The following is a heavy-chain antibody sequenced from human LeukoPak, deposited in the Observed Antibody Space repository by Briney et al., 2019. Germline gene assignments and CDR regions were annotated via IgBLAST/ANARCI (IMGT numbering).Heavy chain of an antibody. D-gene: IGHD3-9*01. CDR2: INPSGGST. Sequence: ASVKVSCKASGSTFTDYYMHWVRQAPGQGLEWMGIINPSGGSTSYAQKFQGRVTMTRDTSTSTVYMELSSLRSEDTAVYYCARGSDVLRYFDWLYYFDYWGQGTLVTVSS. J-gene: IGHJ4*02. CDR1: GSTFTDYY. CDR3: ARGSDVLRYFDWLYYFDY. V-gene: IGHV1-46*01.